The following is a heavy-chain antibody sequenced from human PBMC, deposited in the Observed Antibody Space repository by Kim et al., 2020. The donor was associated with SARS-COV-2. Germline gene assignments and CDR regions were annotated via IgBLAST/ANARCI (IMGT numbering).Heavy chain of an antibody. D-gene: IGHD3-16*01. CDR1: GFNFNNYI. CDR3: AKDLRGGSILRYFDY. V-gene: IGHV3-23*02. CDR2: ISGGGDTT. J-gene: IGHJ4*02. Sequence: GGSLRLSSAASGFNFNNYIMTWVRQAPGKGLEWVSSISGGGDTTYYGGSVKGRFTISKDNSKNTLYLQMNSLRVDDTAVYYCAKDLRGGSILRYFDYWGQGPLVTVSS.